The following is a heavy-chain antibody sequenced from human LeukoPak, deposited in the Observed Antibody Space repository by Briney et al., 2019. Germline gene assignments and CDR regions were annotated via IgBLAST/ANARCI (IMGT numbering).Heavy chain of an antibody. D-gene: IGHD3-10*01. Sequence: ASVKVSCKASGYTFSSYGVSWVRQAPGQGLEWLGWISAYNGNTNYAQKFQGRVTMTRDTSISTAYMELSRLRSDDTAVYYCASSPPYYYIGYWGQGTLVTVSS. CDR2: ISAYNGNT. J-gene: IGHJ4*02. V-gene: IGHV1-18*01. CDR1: GYTFSSYG. CDR3: ASSPPYYYIGY.